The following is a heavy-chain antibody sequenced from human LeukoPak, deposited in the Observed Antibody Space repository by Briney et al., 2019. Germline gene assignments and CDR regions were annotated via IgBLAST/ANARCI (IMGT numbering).Heavy chain of an antibody. V-gene: IGHV3-30*18. D-gene: IGHD2-2*01. CDR1: GFTFSSYA. CDR2: IRNDGSHK. J-gene: IGHJ6*02. CDR3: VKDRRTEAYGMEV. Sequence: GSLRLSCAASGFTFSSYAMSWVRQAPGKGLEWVAVIRNDGSHKYYGDSVQGRFTISRDNSWNTLYLQINSLRPEDTAVYYCVKDRRTEAYGMEVWGQGTTVTVSS.